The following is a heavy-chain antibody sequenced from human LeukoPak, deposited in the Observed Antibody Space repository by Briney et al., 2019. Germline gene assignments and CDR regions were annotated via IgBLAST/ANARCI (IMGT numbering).Heavy chain of an antibody. CDR2: INPNSGGT. J-gene: IGHJ3*02. CDR3: ARDGAHDFWSGLTRGAFDI. V-gene: IGHV1-2*02. Sequence: ASVKVSCKASGYTFTGYYMHWVRQAPGQGPEWMGWINPNSGGTNYAQKFQGRVTMTRDTSISTAYMELSRLRSDDTAVYYCARDGAHDFWSGLTRGAFDIWGQGTMVTVSS. CDR1: GYTFTGYY. D-gene: IGHD3-3*01.